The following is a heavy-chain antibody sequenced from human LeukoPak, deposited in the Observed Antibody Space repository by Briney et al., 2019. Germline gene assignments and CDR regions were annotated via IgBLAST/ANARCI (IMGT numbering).Heavy chain of an antibody. Sequence: GGSLRLSCAASGFTFSSYGMHWVRQAPGKGLEGVAFIRYDGSNKYYADSVKGRFTISRGNAKNSVYLQMNSLRAEDTALYFCARGTAVVIPTFDYRGQGILVTASS. D-gene: IGHD3-16*02. CDR1: GFTFSSYG. CDR2: IRYDGSNK. V-gene: IGHV3-30*02. J-gene: IGHJ4*02. CDR3: ARGTAVVIPTFDY.